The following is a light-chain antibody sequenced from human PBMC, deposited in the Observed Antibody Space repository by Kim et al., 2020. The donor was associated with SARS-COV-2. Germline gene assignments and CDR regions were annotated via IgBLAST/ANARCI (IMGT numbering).Light chain of an antibody. V-gene: IGLV3-1*01. J-gene: IGLJ2*01. CDR1: KIGDKY. CDR2: YDS. CDR3: QAWDSSSEVV. Sequence: SYELTQPPSVSVAPGQTASITCSGDKIGDKYACWYQQKPGQSPVLVIYYDSKRPSGIPERFSGSNSGNTATLTISRVEARDEADYYCQAWDSSSEVVFGG.